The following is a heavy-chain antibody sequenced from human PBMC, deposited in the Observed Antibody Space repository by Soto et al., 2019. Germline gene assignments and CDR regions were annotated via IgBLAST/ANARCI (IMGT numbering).Heavy chain of an antibody. J-gene: IGHJ3*02. D-gene: IGHD2-21*01. Sequence: PGGSLRLSCAASGFSFSSYAMSWVRQAPGKGLEWVSGLSGTGGSTSYADSVQGRFTTSRDSSKNTLYLQMNSLRVEDTAVYYCAKARIGFQRDCLDIWGQGTMVTVSS. CDR3: AKARIGFQRDCLDI. CDR1: GFSFSSYA. CDR2: LSGTGGST. V-gene: IGHV3-23*01.